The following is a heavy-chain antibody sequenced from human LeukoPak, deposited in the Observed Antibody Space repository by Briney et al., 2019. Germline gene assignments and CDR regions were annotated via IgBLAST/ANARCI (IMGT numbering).Heavy chain of an antibody. D-gene: IGHD3-22*01. CDR3: ARGGYYDSSGP. J-gene: IGHJ4*02. CDR1: GYSFTKYF. V-gene: IGHV1-46*01. Sequence: ASVRVSCKASGYSFTKYFIHWVRQAPGQGLEWMGVINPSDGTTGDAQRFQGGVTMTRDTSTSTIYMELSSLTSDDTAVYFCARGGYYDSSGPWGQGTLVTVSS. CDR2: INPSDGTT.